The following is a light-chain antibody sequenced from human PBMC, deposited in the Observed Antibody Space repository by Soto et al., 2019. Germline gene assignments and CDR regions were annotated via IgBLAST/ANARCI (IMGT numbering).Light chain of an antibody. V-gene: IGKV3-20*01. J-gene: IGKJ1*01. CDR1: QSISSPY. CDR3: QQYDSWT. CDR2: GAS. Sequence: EIVLTQSPGTLSLSPGERATLSCRASQSISSPYLAWYQQKRGQAPRLLIDGASSRATGVPDRFSGSGSGSDFTLTISRLEPEDFAVYYCQQYDSWTFGQGTKVEIK.